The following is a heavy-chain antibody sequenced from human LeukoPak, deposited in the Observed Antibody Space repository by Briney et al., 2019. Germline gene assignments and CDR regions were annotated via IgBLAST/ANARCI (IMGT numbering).Heavy chain of an antibody. CDR1: GFTFSTYW. D-gene: IGHD1-26*01. V-gene: IGHV3-7*01. CDR3: ARDVVGSLDY. J-gene: IGHJ4*02. Sequence: AGSMRLSCAASGFTFSTYWMAWVRQAQGKVLEWVANIQGDESARHQADSVKGRFTISRDNTQNSVYLQMTSLRGEDTAVYYCARDVVGSLDYWGRGTLVTVSS. CDR2: IQGDESAR.